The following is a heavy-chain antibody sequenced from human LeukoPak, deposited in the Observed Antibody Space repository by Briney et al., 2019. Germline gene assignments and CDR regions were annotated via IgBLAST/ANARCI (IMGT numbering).Heavy chain of an antibody. CDR3: AKDRQSSGNYRWFDP. V-gene: IGHV3-9*01. CDR2: ISWNSGSI. J-gene: IGHJ5*02. D-gene: IGHD3-10*01. CDR1: GFTFDDYA. Sequence: GGSPRLSCAASGFTFDDYAMHWVRQAPGKGLEWVSGISWNSGSIGYADSVKGRFTISRDNAKNSLYLQMNSLTTEDTALYYCAKDRQSSGNYRWFDPWGQGTLVTVSS.